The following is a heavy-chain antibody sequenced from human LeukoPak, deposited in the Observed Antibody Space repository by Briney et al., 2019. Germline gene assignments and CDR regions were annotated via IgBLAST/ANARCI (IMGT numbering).Heavy chain of an antibody. CDR1: GYTFTSYG. Sequence: EASVKVSCKASGYTFTSYGISWVRQAPGQGLEWMGWISAYNGNTNYAQKLQGRVTMTTDTSTSTAYMELRSLRSDDTAVYYCARTPSGSYHSPKFFDYWGQGTLVTVSS. V-gene: IGHV1-18*01. CDR2: ISAYNGNT. D-gene: IGHD1-26*01. J-gene: IGHJ4*02. CDR3: ARTPSGSYHSPKFFDY.